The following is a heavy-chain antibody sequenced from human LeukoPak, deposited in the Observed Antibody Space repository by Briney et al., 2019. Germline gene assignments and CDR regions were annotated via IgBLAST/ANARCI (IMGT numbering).Heavy chain of an antibody. J-gene: IGHJ4*02. CDR1: GSTFTSYG. D-gene: IGHD1-7*01. V-gene: IGHV1-18*01. Sequence: ASVKASCKASGSTFTSYGISWMRQAPGQGLEWMGWISAYNGNTNYAQKLQGRVTMTTDTSTSTAYMELRSLRSDDTAVYYCARGLELTEDDYWGQGTLVTVSS. CDR2: ISAYNGNT. CDR3: ARGLELTEDDY.